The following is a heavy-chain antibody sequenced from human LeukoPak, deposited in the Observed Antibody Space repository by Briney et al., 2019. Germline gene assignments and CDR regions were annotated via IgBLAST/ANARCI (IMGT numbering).Heavy chain of an antibody. Sequence: PGGSLRLSCAASVFTFSSYSMNWVRQAPGKGLEWVSSISSSSSYIYYADSVKGRFTISRDNAKNSLYLQMNSLRAEDTAVYYCARDLIVGAIGFAYWGQGTLVTVSS. CDR1: VFTFSSYS. CDR3: ARDLIVGAIGFAY. D-gene: IGHD1-26*01. V-gene: IGHV3-21*01. J-gene: IGHJ4*02. CDR2: ISSSSSYI.